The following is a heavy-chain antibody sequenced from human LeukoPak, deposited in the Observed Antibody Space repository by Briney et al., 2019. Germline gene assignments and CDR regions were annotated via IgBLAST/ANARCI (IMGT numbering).Heavy chain of an antibody. CDR3: ARDSNRYFDY. CDR1: GGSISSYF. Sequence: SETLSFTCAVYGGSISSYFWSWLRQPPGKGLEWFGFFYYSGSTNYNPSLKSRVTISVDKSKNHFSLKLSSAAAADTAVYYCARDSNRYFDYWGQGTLVTVSS. V-gene: IGHV4-59*01. CDR2: FYYSGST. D-gene: IGHD1-14*01. J-gene: IGHJ4*02.